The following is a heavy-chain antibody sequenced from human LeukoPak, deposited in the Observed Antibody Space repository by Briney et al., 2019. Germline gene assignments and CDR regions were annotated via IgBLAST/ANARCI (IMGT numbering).Heavy chain of an antibody. J-gene: IGHJ5*02. CDR2: ISDGTAGT. V-gene: IGHV3-23*01. D-gene: IGHD3-3*01. CDR3: ARASGLRSFTLIS. Sequence: GGSLRLSCAASGFTFTSDAMNWVRQAPGKGLEWVSRISDGTAGTYYADSVKGRFTISRVNSKNTLYLQMNSLRAEDTAVYYCARASGLRSFTLISWGLGTLVTVSS. CDR1: GFTFTSDA.